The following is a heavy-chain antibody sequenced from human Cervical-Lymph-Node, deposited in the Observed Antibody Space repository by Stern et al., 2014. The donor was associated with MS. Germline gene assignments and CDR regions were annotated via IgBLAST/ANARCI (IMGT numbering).Heavy chain of an antibody. CDR3: AHSGMYSGSISTFDY. CDR1: GFSLSTSGMS. CDR2: INWDDDK. D-gene: IGHD3-10*01. V-gene: IGHV2-70*13. J-gene: IGHJ4*02. Sequence: QVTLRESGPALVKPTQTLTLTCTFSGFSLSTSGMSVSWIRQPPGKDPEWLALINWDDDKYYRRSLKTRLTISKDTSKNQVVLTLANMDPVDTATYYCAHSGMYSGSISTFDYWGQGTLVTVSS.